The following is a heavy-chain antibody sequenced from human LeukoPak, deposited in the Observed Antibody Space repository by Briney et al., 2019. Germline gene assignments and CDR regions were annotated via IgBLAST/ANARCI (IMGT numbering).Heavy chain of an antibody. V-gene: IGHV3-21*01. J-gene: IGHJ3*02. Sequence: GSLRLSCAASGFTFSSYSMNWVRQAPGKGLEWVSSISSSSSYIYYADSVKGRFTISRDNAKNSLYLQMNSLRAEDTAVYYCAREHRQPWTFDIWGQGTMVTVSS. CDR2: ISSSSSYI. D-gene: IGHD6-13*01. CDR3: AREHRQPWTFDI. CDR1: GFTFSSYS.